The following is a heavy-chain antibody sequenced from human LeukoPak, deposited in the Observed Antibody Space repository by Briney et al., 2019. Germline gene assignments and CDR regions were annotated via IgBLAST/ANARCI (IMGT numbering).Heavy chain of an antibody. CDR3: ARDHSAEWERGLFDY. CDR1: GGTFSSYA. V-gene: IGHV1-2*02. J-gene: IGHJ4*02. CDR2: INPNSGGT. Sequence: GASVKVSCKASGGTFSSYAISWVRQAPGQGLEWMGWINPNSGGTTYAQKFQGRVTMTRDTSISTAYMELSRLRSDDTAVYYCARDHSAEWERGLFDYWGQGTLVTVSS. D-gene: IGHD1-26*01.